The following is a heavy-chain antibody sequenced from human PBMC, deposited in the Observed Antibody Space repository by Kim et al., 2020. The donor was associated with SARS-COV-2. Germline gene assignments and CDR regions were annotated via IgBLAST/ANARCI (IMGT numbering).Heavy chain of an antibody. V-gene: IGHV4-39*07. CDR3: ARDGWLGATTIGVALDAFDI. D-gene: IGHD1-26*01. CDR2: IYYSGST. Sequence: SETLSLTCTVSGGSISSSSYYWGWIRQPPGKGLEWIGSIYYSGSTYYNPSLKSRVPISVDTSKNQFSLKLSSVTAADTAVYYCARDGWLGATTIGVALDAFDIWGQGTMVTVSS. J-gene: IGHJ3*02. CDR1: GGSISSSSYY.